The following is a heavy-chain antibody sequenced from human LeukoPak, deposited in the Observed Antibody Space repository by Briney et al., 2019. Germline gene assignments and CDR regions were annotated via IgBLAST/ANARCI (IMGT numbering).Heavy chain of an antibody. CDR1: GYSFTSYW. V-gene: IGHV5-51*01. Sequence: GESLKISCKGSGYSFTSYWIGWVRQMPGKGLEWMGIIYPGDSDTRYSPSFQGRVTISADKSISTAYLQWSSLKASDTAMYYCARGHYYDSSGYYLKSRIDAFDIWGQGTMVTVSS. J-gene: IGHJ3*02. D-gene: IGHD3-22*01. CDR3: ARGHYYDSSGYYLKSRIDAFDI. CDR2: IYPGDSDT.